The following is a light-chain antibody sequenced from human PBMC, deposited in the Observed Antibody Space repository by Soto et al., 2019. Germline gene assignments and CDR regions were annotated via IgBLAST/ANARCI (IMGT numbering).Light chain of an antibody. V-gene: IGKV3D-20*02. CDR2: DAS. J-gene: IGKJ5*01. Sequence: EIVLTQSPATLSLSPGERATLSCGASQSVSSSYLAWYQQRPGQTPRLLIYDASTRAPGIPARFSGRGSGADFTLTISSLEPEDFAVYYCQQRSDSITFGQGTRLEIK. CDR1: QSVSSSY. CDR3: QQRSDSIT.